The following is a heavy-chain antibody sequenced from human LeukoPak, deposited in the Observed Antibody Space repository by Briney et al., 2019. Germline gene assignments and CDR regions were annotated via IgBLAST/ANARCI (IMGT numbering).Heavy chain of an antibody. D-gene: IGHD3-22*01. CDR2: IYPGDSDT. CDR1: GYSFTSYW. Sequence: PGESLKISCKGSGYSFTSYWIGWVRQMPGKGLEWMGIIYPGDSDTRYSPSFQGQVTISANKSISTAYLQWSSLKASDTAMYYCARHSYYYDSSGYYTGPQDYWGQGTLVTVSS. J-gene: IGHJ4*02. V-gene: IGHV5-51*01. CDR3: ARHSYYYDSSGYYTGPQDY.